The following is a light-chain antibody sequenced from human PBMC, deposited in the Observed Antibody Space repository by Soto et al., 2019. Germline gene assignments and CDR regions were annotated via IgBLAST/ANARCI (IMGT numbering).Light chain of an antibody. V-gene: IGLV2-14*03. CDR1: SSDVGGYNY. Sequence: QSALTQPASVSGSPGQSITISCTGTSSDVGGYNYVSWYQHHPGKAPKLIIFDVSNRPSGISNRFSGSKSGNTASLTISGLQAEDEAVYYCISYTSSSPYVFGTGTKLTVL. CDR2: DVS. J-gene: IGLJ1*01. CDR3: ISYTSSSPYV.